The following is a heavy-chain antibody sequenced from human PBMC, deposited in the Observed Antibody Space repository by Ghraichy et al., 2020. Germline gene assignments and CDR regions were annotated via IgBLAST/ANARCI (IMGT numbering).Heavy chain of an antibody. Sequence: SETLSLTCTVSGDSISSYYWSWIRQPPGKGLEWIGDIYYRGRANYNPSLKSRVTISVDTSKKQFSLKLSALTAADTAVYYCARVSWELLEDPCYYIDHWGQGTLVTVSS. CDR2: IYYRGRA. CDR1: GDSISSYY. D-gene: IGHD1-26*01. V-gene: IGHV4-59*01. CDR3: ARVSWELLEDPCYYIDH. J-gene: IGHJ4*02.